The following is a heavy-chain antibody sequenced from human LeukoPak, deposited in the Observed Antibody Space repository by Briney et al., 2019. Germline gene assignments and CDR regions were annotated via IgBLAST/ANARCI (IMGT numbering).Heavy chain of an antibody. D-gene: IGHD3-10*02. Sequence: PGGSLRLSCAASGFTFSTYAMSWVRQAPGKGLEWVSGISGGGGGTYYANSVKGRFTISRDNSKNTLYLQMNSLRAEDTAVYYCGRDLETMWMVDYWGQGTLLTVSS. V-gene: IGHV3-23*01. CDR3: GRDLETMWMVDY. J-gene: IGHJ4*02. CDR1: GFTFSTYA. CDR2: ISGGGGGT.